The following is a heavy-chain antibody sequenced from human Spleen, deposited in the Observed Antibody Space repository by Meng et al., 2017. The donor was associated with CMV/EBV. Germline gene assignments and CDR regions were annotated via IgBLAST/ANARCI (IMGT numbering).Heavy chain of an antibody. CDR3: ARLFHTILGTAYYYGMDV. J-gene: IGHJ6*02. Sequence: YTFTGYNIHWVRQAPGAGLEWMGWINPNTGDARYAPNFQGRVTLTSDTSISTAYMQLSRLQSDDTAVYYCARLFHTILGTAYYYGMDVWGPGTMVTVSS. CDR2: INPNTGDA. CDR1: YTFTGYN. V-gene: IGHV1-2*02. D-gene: IGHD3-3*01.